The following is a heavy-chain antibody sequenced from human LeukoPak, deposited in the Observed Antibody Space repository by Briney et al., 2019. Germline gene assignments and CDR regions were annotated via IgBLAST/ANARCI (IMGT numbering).Heavy chain of an antibody. CDR2: INHSGST. V-gene: IGHV4-34*01. CDR1: GGSFSGYY. D-gene: IGHD5-18*01. CDR3: ARGGYSYKGAWFDP. J-gene: IGHJ5*02. Sequence: SETLSLTCAVYGGSFSGYYWSWIRQPPGKGLEWIGEINHSGSTNYNPSLKSRVTISVDTSKNQFSLKLSSVTATDTAAYYCARGGYSYKGAWFDPWGQGTLVTVSS.